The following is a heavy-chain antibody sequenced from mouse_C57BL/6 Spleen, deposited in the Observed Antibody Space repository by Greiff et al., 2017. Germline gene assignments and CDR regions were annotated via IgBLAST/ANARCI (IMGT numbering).Heavy chain of an antibody. V-gene: IGHV1-55*01. J-gene: IGHJ4*01. Sequence: QVQLQQPGAELVKPGASVKMSCKASGYTFTSYWLTWVKQRPGQGLEWIGDIYPGSGSTNYNEKFKSKATLTVDTSSSTAYMQLSSLTSEDSAVYYCARRKLGDYDDYAMDYWGQGTSVTVSS. D-gene: IGHD2-4*01. CDR3: ARRKLGDYDDYAMDY. CDR2: IYPGSGST. CDR1: GYTFTSYW.